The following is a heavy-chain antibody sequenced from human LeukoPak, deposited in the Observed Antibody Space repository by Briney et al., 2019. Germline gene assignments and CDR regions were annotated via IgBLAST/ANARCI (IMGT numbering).Heavy chain of an antibody. CDR3: ERDLDGYCSSGSCRY. J-gene: IGHJ4*02. D-gene: IGHD2-15*01. Sequence: ASVKVSCKASGYTFTGYYMHWVRQAPGQGLEWMGRINPNSGGTNYAQKFQGRATMTRDTSISTAYMELSRLRSDDTAVYYCERDLDGYCSSGSCRYWGQGTLVTVSS. CDR1: GYTFTGYY. V-gene: IGHV1-2*06. CDR2: INPNSGGT.